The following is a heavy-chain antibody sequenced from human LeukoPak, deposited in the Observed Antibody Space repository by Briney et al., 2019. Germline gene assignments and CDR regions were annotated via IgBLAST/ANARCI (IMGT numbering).Heavy chain of an antibody. CDR2: ISDNGDDT. J-gene: IGHJ4*02. CDR3: AKGYYGNYVAVDY. D-gene: IGHD4-11*01. CDR1: GFTLSSYA. V-gene: IGHV3-23*01. Sequence: GGSLRLSCAASGFTLSSYAMIWVRQAPGRGLDWVSSISDNGDDTSYADSVKGRFNISRDKSTNTLYLQMNSLRADDTAVYYCAKGYYGNYVAVDYWGQGTLVTVS.